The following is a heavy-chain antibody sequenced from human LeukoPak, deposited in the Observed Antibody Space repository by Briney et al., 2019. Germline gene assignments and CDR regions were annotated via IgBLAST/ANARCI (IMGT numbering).Heavy chain of an antibody. Sequence: PGGSLRLSCAASGFTFSTYEMNWVRQAPGKGLEWVSSISSSSSYIYYADSVKGRFTISRDNAKNSLYLQMNSLRAEDTAVYYCARSGSAVAGTAYFQHWGQGTLVTVSS. V-gene: IGHV3-21*01. CDR3: ARSGSAVAGTAYFQH. J-gene: IGHJ1*01. CDR2: ISSSSSYI. D-gene: IGHD6-19*01. CDR1: GFTFSTYE.